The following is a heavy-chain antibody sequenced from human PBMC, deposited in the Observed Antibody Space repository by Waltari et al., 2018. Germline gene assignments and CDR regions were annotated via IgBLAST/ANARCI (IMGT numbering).Heavy chain of an antibody. CDR1: GGSISSSSYY. Sequence: QLQLQESGPGLVKPSETLSLTCPVSGGSISSSSYYWGWIRQPPGKGLEWIGSIYYSGSTYYNPSLKSRVTISVDTSKNQFSLKLSSVTAADTAVYYCARQPIVGATGYFDYWGQGTLVTVSS. D-gene: IGHD1-26*01. J-gene: IGHJ4*02. V-gene: IGHV4-39*01. CDR2: IYYSGST. CDR3: ARQPIVGATGYFDY.